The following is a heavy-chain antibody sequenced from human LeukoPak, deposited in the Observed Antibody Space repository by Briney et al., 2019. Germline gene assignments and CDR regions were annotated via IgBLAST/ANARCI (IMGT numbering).Heavy chain of an antibody. CDR1: GFIFSTYS. J-gene: IGHJ4*02. CDR3: ARGQYSSGPEDY. CDR2: VSSSSDTI. Sequence: GGSLRLSCAASGFIFSTYSMNWVRQAPGKGLEWVSYVSSSSDTIYYADSVKGRFTISRDNAKNSLYLQMNSLRAEDTAVYYCARGQYSSGPEDYWGQGTLVTVSS. V-gene: IGHV3-48*01. D-gene: IGHD6-19*01.